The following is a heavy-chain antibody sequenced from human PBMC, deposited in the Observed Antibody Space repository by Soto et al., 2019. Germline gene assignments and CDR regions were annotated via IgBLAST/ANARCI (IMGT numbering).Heavy chain of an antibody. CDR2: ISGYSGHT. D-gene: IGHD6-13*01. CDR3: AREWDNKSEHSSGWYDDF. Sequence: QVQLVQSGAEVKKPGASVKVSCKASGYTFSGYGISWVRQAPGQGLEWMGWISGYSGHTYYAQKFQGRVTMTTDTSTNTVYMEMRSLRSDDTAVYYCAREWDNKSEHSSGWYDDFWGQGTLVPVSS. CDR1: GYTFSGYG. J-gene: IGHJ4*02. V-gene: IGHV1-18*01.